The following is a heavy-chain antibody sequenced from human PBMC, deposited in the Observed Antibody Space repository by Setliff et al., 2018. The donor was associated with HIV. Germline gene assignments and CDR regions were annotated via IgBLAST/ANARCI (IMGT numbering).Heavy chain of an antibody. V-gene: IGHV3-23*01. J-gene: IGHJ3*01. D-gene: IGHD3-22*01. CDR2: IQSGGII. CDR3: AKLDYYDYSGSWARKVAIDF. CDR1: GFTLSNSA. Sequence: GGSLRLSCAASGFTLSNSAMTWVRQKPGRGLEGVSLIQSGGIIYYADSVKGRFTISRYNSNNILSLQMSSLRAEDTALYYCAKLDYYDYSGSWARKVAIDFWGRGTMVTVSS.